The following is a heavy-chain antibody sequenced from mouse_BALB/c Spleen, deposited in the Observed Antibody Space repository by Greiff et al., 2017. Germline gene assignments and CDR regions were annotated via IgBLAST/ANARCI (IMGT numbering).Heavy chain of an antibody. CDR3: ATGLDY. V-gene: IGHV14-3*02. Sequence: EVQLVESGAELVKPGASVKLSCTASGFNIKDTYMHWVKQRPEQGLEWIGRIDPANGNTKYDPKFQGKATITADTSSNTAYLQLSSLTSEDTAVYYCATGLDYWGQGTTLTVSS. CDR1: GFNIKDTY. CDR2: IDPANGNT. J-gene: IGHJ2*01.